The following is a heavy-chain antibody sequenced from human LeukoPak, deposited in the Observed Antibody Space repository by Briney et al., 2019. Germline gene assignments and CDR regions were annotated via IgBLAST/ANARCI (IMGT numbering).Heavy chain of an antibody. Sequence: ASVKVSCKASGYTFTGYYMHWVRQAPGQGLEWMGWINPNSGGTNYAQKFQGRVTMTRDTSISTAYMELSRLRYDDAAVYYCGRDRAGGGFDYWGQGTLVTVSS. CDR2: INPNSGGT. J-gene: IGHJ4*02. CDR3: GRDRAGGGFDY. V-gene: IGHV1-2*02. CDR1: GYTFTGYY. D-gene: IGHD6-13*01.